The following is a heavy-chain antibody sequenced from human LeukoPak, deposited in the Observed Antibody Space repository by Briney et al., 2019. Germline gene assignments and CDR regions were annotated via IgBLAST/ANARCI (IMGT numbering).Heavy chain of an antibody. Sequence: PSDTLSLTCTVSGGSISSSSYYWGWIRQPPGKGLEWIGTIYYSGSTYYNPSLKSRVTISVDTSKNQFSLKLSSVTAGYTAVYYCARQGSGNYLSPVNYWGQGTLVTVSS. CDR2: IYYSGST. V-gene: IGHV4-39*01. D-gene: IGHD1-26*01. CDR1: GGSISSSSYY. CDR3: ARQGSGNYLSPVNY. J-gene: IGHJ4*02.